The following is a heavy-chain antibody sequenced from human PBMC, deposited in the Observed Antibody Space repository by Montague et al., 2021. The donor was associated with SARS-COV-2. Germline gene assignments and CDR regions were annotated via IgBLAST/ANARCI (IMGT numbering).Heavy chain of an antibody. CDR1: GGSVSSGSYY. CDR3: ARPGRAPFHYAIDV. V-gene: IGHV4-61*01. CDR2: NNYSGST. D-gene: IGHD2/OR15-2a*01. J-gene: IGHJ6*02. Sequence: SETLSLTCTVSGGSVSSGSYYWSWIRQPPGKRLDWIGYNNYSGSTNYNPSLKSRVTISVDMSRNQFSLKLRSVTAAVTAIYYCARPGRAPFHYAIDVWGQGTTVTVSS.